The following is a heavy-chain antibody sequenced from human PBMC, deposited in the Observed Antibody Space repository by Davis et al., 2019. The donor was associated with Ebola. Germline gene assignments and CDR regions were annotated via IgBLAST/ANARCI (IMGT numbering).Heavy chain of an antibody. CDR2: IYPGDSDT. CDR1: GYSFTSYL. J-gene: IGHJ5*02. CDR3: ARLWDSSSGRNWFDP. V-gene: IGHV5-51*01. Sequence: GESLKISCKGSGYSFTSYLIGWVRQMPGKGLEWMGIIYPGDSDTRNSPFFQGQVTIAADKSISTAYLQWSSLKDSDTAIYYCARLWDSSSGRNWFDPWGQGTLVTVSS. D-gene: IGHD6-6*01.